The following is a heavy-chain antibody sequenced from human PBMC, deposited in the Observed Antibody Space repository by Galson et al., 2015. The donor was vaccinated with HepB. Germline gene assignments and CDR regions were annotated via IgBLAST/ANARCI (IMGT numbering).Heavy chain of an antibody. CDR1: GYTFTSYA. CDR3: ARDTVERDIVVVPAAIPWFDP. Sequence: SVKVSCKASGYTFTSYAMNWVRQAPGQGLEWMGWINTNTGNPTYAQGFTGRFVFSLDTSVSTAYLQISSLKAEDTAVYYCARDTVERDIVVVPAAIPWFDPWGQGTLVTVSS. CDR2: INTNTGNP. D-gene: IGHD2-2*01. J-gene: IGHJ5*02. V-gene: IGHV7-4-1*02.